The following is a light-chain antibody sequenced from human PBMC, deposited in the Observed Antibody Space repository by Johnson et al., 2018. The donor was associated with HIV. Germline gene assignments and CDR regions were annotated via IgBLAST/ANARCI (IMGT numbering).Light chain of an antibody. J-gene: IGLJ1*01. V-gene: IGLV1-44*01. CDR3: AAWDDSLSGLYV. Sequence: QSVLTQPPSASGTPGQRVTISCSGSSSNIGSNTVNWYQRLPGTAPKLLIYRNNQRPSGVPDRFSGSKSGTSASLAISGLRAADEADYYCAAWDDSLSGLYVFGTGTKVTVL. CDR2: RNN. CDR1: SSNIGSNT.